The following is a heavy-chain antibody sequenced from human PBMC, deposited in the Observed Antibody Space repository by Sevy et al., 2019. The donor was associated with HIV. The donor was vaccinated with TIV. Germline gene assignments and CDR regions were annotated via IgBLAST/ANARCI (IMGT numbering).Heavy chain of an antibody. CDR3: TLTTAADYYGTGSTSVGWY. CDR1: GFTFSGSA. V-gene: IGHV3-73*01. J-gene: IGHJ4*01. CDR2: IRSKANSYAT. Sequence: GGSLRLSCAASGFTFSGSAMHWVRQASGKGLEWVGRIRSKANSYATAYAASVKGRFTISRDDSKNTAYLQMNSLKTEDTAVYYCTLTTAADYYGTGSTSVGWYWGHGTLVTVSS. D-gene: IGHD3-10*01.